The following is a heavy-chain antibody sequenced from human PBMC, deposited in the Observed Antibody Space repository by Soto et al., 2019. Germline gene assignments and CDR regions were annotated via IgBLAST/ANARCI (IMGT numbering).Heavy chain of an antibody. V-gene: IGHV1-69*06. CDR1: GGTFSSYA. J-gene: IGHJ6*02. Sequence: QVQLVQSGAEVKKPGSSVKVSCKASGGTFSSYAISWVRQAPGQGLEWMGGIIPIFGTANYAQKFQGRVTITADKSTSTAYMELSSLRSEDTAVYYCVREMAPAAGYYYGMDVWGQGTTVTVSS. CDR3: VREMAPAAGYYYGMDV. CDR2: IIPIFGTA. D-gene: IGHD2-15*01.